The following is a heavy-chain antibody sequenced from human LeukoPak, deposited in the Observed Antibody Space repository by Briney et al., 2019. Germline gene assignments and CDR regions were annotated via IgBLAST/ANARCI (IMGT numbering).Heavy chain of an antibody. J-gene: IGHJ4*02. CDR3: ASFYEYYYGSGSYYTQDY. CDR1: GFTFSSYA. V-gene: IGHV3-23*01. D-gene: IGHD3-10*01. CDR2: ISGSGGST. Sequence: PGGSLRLSCAASGFTFSSYAMSWVRQAPGKGLEWVSAISGSGGSTYYADSVKGRFTISRDNSKNTLYLQMNSLRAEDTAVYYCASFYEYYYGSGSYYTQDYWGQGTLVTVSS.